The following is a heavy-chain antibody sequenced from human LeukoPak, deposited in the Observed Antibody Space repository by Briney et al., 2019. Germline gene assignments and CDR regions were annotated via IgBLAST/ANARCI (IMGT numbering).Heavy chain of an antibody. J-gene: IGHJ4*02. CDR2: ISDDGSNK. Sequence: GGSLRLYCAASGFTFSSYAMHWVRQAPGKGLEWVAVISDDGSNKYYGDSVKGRFTISRDNSKNTLYLQMNSLRAEDTAVYYCAKTIAATGNKTDYWGQGTLVTVSS. D-gene: IGHD6-13*01. V-gene: IGHV3-30*18. CDR1: GFTFSSYA. CDR3: AKTIAATGNKTDY.